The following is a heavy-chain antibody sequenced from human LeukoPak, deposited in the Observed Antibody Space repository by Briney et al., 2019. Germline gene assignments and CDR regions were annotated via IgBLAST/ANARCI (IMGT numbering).Heavy chain of an antibody. Sequence: PGGSLRLSCAASGFTFSSYSMNWVRQAPGKGLEWVSYISSSSSTIYYADSVKGRFTISRDNAKNSLYLQMNSLRAEDTAVYYCARVPYEFWSGYEDYWGQGTLVTVSS. CDR2: ISSSSSTI. D-gene: IGHD3-3*01. CDR1: GFTFSSYS. CDR3: ARVPYEFWSGYEDY. J-gene: IGHJ4*02. V-gene: IGHV3-48*04.